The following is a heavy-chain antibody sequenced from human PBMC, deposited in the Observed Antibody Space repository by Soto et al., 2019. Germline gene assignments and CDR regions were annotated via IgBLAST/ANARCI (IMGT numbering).Heavy chain of an antibody. V-gene: IGHV3-11*06. CDR1: GFTFNDHY. CDR3: ASDSAGLGLGFGFGV. Sequence: QVQLVESGGGLVKPGGSLRLSCAASGFTFNDHYMTWIRQAPGKGLEWVSFISSDSIYTNSADSVKGRFTISRDNAKNLIVLQKSNLKIEDTGVYYCASDSAGLGLGFGFGVWGQG. J-gene: IGHJ3*01. CDR2: ISSDSIYT. D-gene: IGHD3-3*01.